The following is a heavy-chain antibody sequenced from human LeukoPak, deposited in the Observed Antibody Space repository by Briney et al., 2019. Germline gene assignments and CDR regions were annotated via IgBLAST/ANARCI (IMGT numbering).Heavy chain of an antibody. J-gene: IGHJ4*02. CDR1: GFTVSSNY. CDR3: ATTDFWSGYYSYFDY. Sequence: GGSLRLSCAASGFTVSSNYMSWVRQAPGKGLEWVSAISGSGGSTYYADSVKGRFTISRDNSKNTLYLQMNSLRAEDTAVYYCATTDFWSGYYSYFDYWGQGTLVTVSS. D-gene: IGHD3-3*01. V-gene: IGHV3-23*01. CDR2: ISGSGGST.